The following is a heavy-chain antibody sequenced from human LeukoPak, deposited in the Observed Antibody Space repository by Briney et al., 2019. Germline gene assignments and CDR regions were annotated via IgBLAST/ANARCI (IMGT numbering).Heavy chain of an antibody. V-gene: IGHV1-46*01. CDR2: INPSGGST. CDR1: GGTFSSYA. Sequence: ASVKVSCKASGGTFSSYAISWVRQAPGQGLEWMGIINPSGGSTGYAQKFQGRVTMTRDTSTSTVYMELSSLRSEDAAVYYCARGYSYGDLDYWGQGTLVTVSS. J-gene: IGHJ4*02. D-gene: IGHD5-18*01. CDR3: ARGYSYGDLDY.